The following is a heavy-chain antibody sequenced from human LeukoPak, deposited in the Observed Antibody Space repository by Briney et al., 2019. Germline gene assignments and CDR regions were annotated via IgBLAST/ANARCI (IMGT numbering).Heavy chain of an antibody. CDR1: GGTFSSYA. V-gene: IGHV1-69*13. D-gene: IGHD4-17*01. CDR2: IIGIFGTA. Sequence: GASVTVSCKASGGTFSSYAISWVRHAPRQRLEWMGGIIGIFGTANYAQKFQGRVTITADESTSTAYMELNSLRSEDTAVYYCARARGVYGDYGFRHAFDIWGQGTMVTVSS. J-gene: IGHJ3*02. CDR3: ARARGVYGDYGFRHAFDI.